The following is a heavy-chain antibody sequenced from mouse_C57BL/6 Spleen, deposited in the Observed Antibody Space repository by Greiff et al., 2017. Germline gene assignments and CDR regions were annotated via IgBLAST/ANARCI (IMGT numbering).Heavy chain of an antibody. CDR3: ARQGGYGGAMDY. J-gene: IGHJ4*01. Sequence: EVKLMESGGGLVQPGESLKLSCESNEYEFPSHDMSWVRKTPEKRLELVAAINSDGGSTYYPDTMERRFIISRDNTKKTLYLQMSRLRSEDTALYYCARQGGYGGAMDYWGQGTSVTVSS. D-gene: IGHD2-2*01. CDR2: INSDGGST. V-gene: IGHV5-2*01. CDR1: EYEFPSHD.